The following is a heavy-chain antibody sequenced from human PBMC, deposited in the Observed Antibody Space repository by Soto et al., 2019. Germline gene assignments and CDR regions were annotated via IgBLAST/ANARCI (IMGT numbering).Heavy chain of an antibody. D-gene: IGHD1-1*01. CDR1: VVSISSGGYY. V-gene: IGHV4-31*03. Sequence: SETLSLTCTFSVVSISSGGYYCSWIRQHPWKGLEWIGYIYYSGSTYYNPSLKSRVTISVDTSKNQFSLKLSSVTAADTAVYYCAREEERVVILWGQGTLVTVSS. CDR3: AREEERVVIL. J-gene: IGHJ4*02. CDR2: IYYSGST.